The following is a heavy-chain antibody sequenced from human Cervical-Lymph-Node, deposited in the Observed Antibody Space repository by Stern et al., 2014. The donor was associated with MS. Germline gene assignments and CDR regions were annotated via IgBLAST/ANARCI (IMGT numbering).Heavy chain of an antibody. CDR3: ARGNYGAFLLDY. CDR2: MFTGGGA. D-gene: IGHD4-17*01. J-gene: IGHJ4*02. CDR1: GFNVEGFY. Sequence: EMQLVESGGGLVQPGGSLRLSCAASGFNVEGFYMTWVRQAPGKGLKWVSLMFTGGGAYYADYAKGRFTISRDDSKTTVHLQMNSLRVDDTAVYYCARGNYGAFLLDYWGQGTLFTVSS. V-gene: IGHV3-66*02.